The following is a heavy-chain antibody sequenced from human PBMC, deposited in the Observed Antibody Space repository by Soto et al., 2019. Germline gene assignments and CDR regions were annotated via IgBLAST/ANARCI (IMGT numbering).Heavy chain of an antibody. V-gene: IGHV3-23*01. CDR1: GFTFDSCG. CDR2: VSPHAANT. CDR3: ATEGAKTTWNFDY. J-gene: IGHJ4*02. Sequence: EVQLLESGGDLVQPGGSLRLSCVASGFTFDSCGMNWVRQAPGQGLEWVAGVSPHAANTYYADSVRGRFIISRDDSRKTVSLDMNSLRGEDSAVYYCATEGAKTTWNFDYWGQGTVVTVSS. D-gene: IGHD1-1*01.